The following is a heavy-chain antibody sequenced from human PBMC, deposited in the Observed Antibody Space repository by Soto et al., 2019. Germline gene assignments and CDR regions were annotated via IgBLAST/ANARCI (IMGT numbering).Heavy chain of an antibody. CDR2: ISAYNGNT. CDR1: GYTFTGYY. Sequence: GASVKVSCKASGYTFTGYYMRWVRQAPGQGLEWMGWISAYNGNTNYAQKLQGRVTMTTDTSTSTAYMELRSLRSDDTAVYYCARDICSGGSCYWLNWGQGTLVTVSS. V-gene: IGHV1-18*04. D-gene: IGHD2-15*01. J-gene: IGHJ4*02. CDR3: ARDICSGGSCYWLN.